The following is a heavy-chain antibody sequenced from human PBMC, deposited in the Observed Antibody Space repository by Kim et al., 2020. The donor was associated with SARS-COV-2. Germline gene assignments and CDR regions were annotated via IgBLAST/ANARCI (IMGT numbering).Heavy chain of an antibody. V-gene: IGHV3-23*01. J-gene: IGHJ4*02. CDR1: GFTFSSYA. CDR3: AKMLGYYDILTGYYYYFDY. CDR2: ISGSGGST. Sequence: GGSLRLSCAASGFTFSSYAMSWVRQAPGKGLEWVSAISGSGGSTYYADSVKGRFTISRDNSKNTLYLQMNSLRAEDTAVYYCAKMLGYYDILTGYYYYFDYWGQGTLVTVSS. D-gene: IGHD3-9*01.